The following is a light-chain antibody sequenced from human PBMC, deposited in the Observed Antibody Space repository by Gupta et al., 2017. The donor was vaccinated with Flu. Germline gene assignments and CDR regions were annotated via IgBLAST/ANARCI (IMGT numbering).Light chain of an antibody. CDR3: HSSSCSKTML. CDR2: EVT. V-gene: IGLV2-8*01. J-gene: IGLJ3*02. Sequence: APVQAVTISCTGSRRDVGGYNSVSWYQQHPGKAPKLMICEVTKQPPGVPHRFSRAKADTTASLTVSMLQIEDEAESYRHSSSCSKTMLFG. CDR1: RRDVGGYNS.